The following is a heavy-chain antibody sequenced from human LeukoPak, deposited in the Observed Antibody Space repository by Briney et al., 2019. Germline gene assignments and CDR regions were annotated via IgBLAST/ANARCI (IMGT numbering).Heavy chain of an antibody. J-gene: IGHJ4*02. CDR3: AKSGYSGSYPYYFDY. CDR2: ISGSGGST. CDR1: GFIFSSYA. Sequence: PGGSLRLSCAASGFIFSSYAMSWDRQAPGKGLEWVSVISGSGGSTYYADSVKGRFTISRDNPKNTLYLQMNSLRAEDTAVYYCAKSGYSGSYPYYFDYWGQGTLVTVSS. V-gene: IGHV3-23*01. D-gene: IGHD1-26*01.